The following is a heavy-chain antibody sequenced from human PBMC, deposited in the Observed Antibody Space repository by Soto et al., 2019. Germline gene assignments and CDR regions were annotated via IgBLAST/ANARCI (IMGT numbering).Heavy chain of an antibody. D-gene: IGHD3-16*02. V-gene: IGHV1-69*02. CDR2: IIPILGIA. CDR3: ASVDYIWGSYRPFDY. CDR1: GGTFSSYT. Sequence: QVQLVQSGAEVKKPGSSVKVSCKASGGTFSSYTISWVRQAPGQGLEWMGRIIPILGIANYAQKFQGRVTITADKSTSTAYVELSSLRSEDTAVYCCASVDYIWGSYRPFDYWGQGTLVTVSS. J-gene: IGHJ4*02.